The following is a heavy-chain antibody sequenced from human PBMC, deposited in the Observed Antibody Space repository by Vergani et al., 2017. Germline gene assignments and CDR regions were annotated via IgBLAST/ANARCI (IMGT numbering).Heavy chain of an antibody. J-gene: IGHJ3*01. CDR1: GGSFSGYY. D-gene: IGHD1-26*01. CDR2: INHSGTI. Sequence: QVQLQQWGAGLLKPSETLSLTCAVYGGSFSGYYWSWIRQPPGTGREWIGEINHSGTINYNPTLKSPFNVSIDTSRSHSSLKLRSVSAADTAVYFCARRAERWETLLRDDFDVWGQGTFVTVSP. V-gene: IGHV4-34*01. CDR3: ARRAERWETLLRDDFDV.